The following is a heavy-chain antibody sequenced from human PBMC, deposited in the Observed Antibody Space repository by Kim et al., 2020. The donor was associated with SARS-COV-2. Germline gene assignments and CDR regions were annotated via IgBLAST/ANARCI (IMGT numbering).Heavy chain of an antibody. V-gene: IGHV3-23*01. CDR3: AKSHYSSSWYYFDY. Sequence: GGSLRLSCAASGFTFSSYAMSWVRQAPGKGLEWVSAISDSGGNTYYADSVKGRFTISRDNSKTTLYLQMNSLRAEDPAVYYCAKSHYSSSWYYFDYWGQGALGTVSS. CDR1: GFTFSSYA. D-gene: IGHD6-13*01. J-gene: IGHJ4*02. CDR2: ISDSGGNT.